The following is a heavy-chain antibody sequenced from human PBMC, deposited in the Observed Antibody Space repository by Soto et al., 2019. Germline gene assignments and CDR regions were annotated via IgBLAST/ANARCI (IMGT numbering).Heavy chain of an antibody. V-gene: IGHV4-31*03. CDR2: IYYSGGT. Sequence: SETLSLTCTVSGGSISSGDYYWSWIRQHPGKGLEWIGCIYYSGGTYYNPSLKSRVTISLDTSKNQFSLKLNSVTAADTAVYYCARGRYYMSLDYWGQGTLVTVSS. D-gene: IGHD3-10*01. CDR3: ARGRYYMSLDY. CDR1: GGSISSGDYY. J-gene: IGHJ4*02.